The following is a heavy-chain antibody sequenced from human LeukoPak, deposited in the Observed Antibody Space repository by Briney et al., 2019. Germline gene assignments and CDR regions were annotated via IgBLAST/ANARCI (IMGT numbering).Heavy chain of an antibody. J-gene: IGHJ5*02. CDR3: ARAVSRVRGNNWFDP. CDR2: ISSSGSII. D-gene: IGHD3-10*01. CDR1: GFIFSDYY. Sequence: PGGSLRLSCTTSGFIFSDYYMSWIRQAPGKGLEWVSYISSSGSIIYYADSVKGRFTISRDNAKNSLYLQMNSLRAADTAVYYCARAVSRVRGNNWFDPWGQGTLVTVSS. V-gene: IGHV3-11*01.